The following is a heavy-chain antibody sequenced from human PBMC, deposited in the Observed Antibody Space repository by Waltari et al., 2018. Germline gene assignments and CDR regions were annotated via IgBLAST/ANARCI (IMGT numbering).Heavy chain of an antibody. Sequence: QVQLVQSGSELKKPGASVKVSCKASGYTFTTYAMNWVRQAPGQGLEWMGWFNTNTGNPTYAQGFTGRFVFSLDTSVSAAYLQISSLKAEDTAVYYCARGAGPGGWFEDRDYFDYWGQGTLVTVSS. D-gene: IGHD6-19*01. V-gene: IGHV7-4-1*02. CDR1: GYTFTTYA. J-gene: IGHJ4*02. CDR3: ARGAGPGGWFEDRDYFDY. CDR2: FNTNTGNP.